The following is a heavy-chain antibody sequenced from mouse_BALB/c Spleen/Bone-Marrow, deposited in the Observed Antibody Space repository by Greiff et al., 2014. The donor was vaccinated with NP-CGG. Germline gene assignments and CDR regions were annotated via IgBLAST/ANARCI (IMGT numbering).Heavy chain of an antibody. CDR1: GFNIKDTY. V-gene: IGHV14-3*02. CDR3: ARWEYYAMDC. CDR2: IDPANGNT. J-gene: IGHJ4*01. D-gene: IGHD4-1*01. Sequence: EVNVVESGAELVKPGASVKLSCTASGFNIKDTYMHWVKQRPEQGLEWIGRIDPANGNTKYDPKFQGKATITADTSSNTAYLQLSSLTSEDTAVYYCARWEYYAMDCWGQGTSVTVSS.